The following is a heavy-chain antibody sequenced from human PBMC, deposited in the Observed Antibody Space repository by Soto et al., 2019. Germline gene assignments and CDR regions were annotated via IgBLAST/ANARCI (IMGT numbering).Heavy chain of an antibody. CDR3: ARERPAGARLDP. J-gene: IGHJ5*02. V-gene: IGHV4-30-4*01. CDR2: IYHSGST. D-gene: IGHD6-13*01. Sequence: SETLSLTCTVSGGSISSGDDYWSWIRKPPGKGLEWIGYIYHSGSTYYNPSLKSRVTISVDTSKNQFSLKLSSVTAADTAVYYCARERPAGARLDPWVQGTLVTVSS. CDR1: GGSISSGDDY.